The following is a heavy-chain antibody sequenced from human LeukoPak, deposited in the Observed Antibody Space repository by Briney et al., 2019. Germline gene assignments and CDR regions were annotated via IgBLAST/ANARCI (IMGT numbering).Heavy chain of an antibody. CDR2: ISGSGGST. CDR3: AKEEYCSSTSCYTSDYYYYYYMDV. CDR1: GFTFSSYG. Sequence: GGSLRLSCTASGFTFSSYGMSWVRQAPGKGLEWVSAISGSGGSTYYADSVKGRFTISRDNSKNTLYLQMNSLRAEDTAVYYCAKEEYCSSTSCYTSDYYYYYYMDVWGKGTTVTISS. J-gene: IGHJ6*03. D-gene: IGHD2-2*02. V-gene: IGHV3-23*01.